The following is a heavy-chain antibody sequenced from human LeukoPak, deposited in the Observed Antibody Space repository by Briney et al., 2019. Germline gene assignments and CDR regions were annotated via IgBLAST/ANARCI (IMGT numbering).Heavy chain of an antibody. J-gene: IGHJ4*02. D-gene: IGHD1-26*01. V-gene: IGHV4-39*01. CDR3: ARLYSGSYYERDY. Sequence: PSETLSLTCTVSGDSISSDIYSWGWIRQPPGKGLEWIGTIYYGGSTYYNPSLKSRVTISVDTSKNQFSLNLSFVTAADTAVYYCARLYSGSYYERDYWGQGTLVTVSS. CDR2: IYYGGST. CDR1: GDSISSDIYS.